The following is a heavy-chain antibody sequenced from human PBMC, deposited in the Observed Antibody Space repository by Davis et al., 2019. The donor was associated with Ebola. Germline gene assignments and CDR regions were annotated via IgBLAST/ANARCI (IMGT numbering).Heavy chain of an antibody. CDR1: GDSVSGGSGA. CDR3: ARGWLRTGLDV. V-gene: IGHV6-1*01. J-gene: IGHJ6*04. Sequence: HSQTLSLTCAISGDSVSGGSGAWNWIRQSPSRGLEWLGRTYYTSKWYSDYAVSMKSRITVNPDTSKNQFSLQLNSVTPEDTALYYCARGWLRTGLDVWGEGTTVTVSS. D-gene: IGHD5-18*01. CDR2: TYYTSKWYS.